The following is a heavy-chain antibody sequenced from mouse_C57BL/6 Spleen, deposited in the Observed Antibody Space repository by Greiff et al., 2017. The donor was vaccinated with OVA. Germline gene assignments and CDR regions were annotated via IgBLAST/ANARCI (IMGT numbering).Heavy chain of an antibody. V-gene: IGHV1-55*01. CDR1: GYTFTSSR. CDR3: ARGTDYSNYFCAMDF. J-gene: IGHJ4*01. Sequence: QVQLQQPGAELVKPGASVQMSCKASGYTFTSSRITWVKQRPGHGLEWIGDIYPGSGSTNYNEKVKSKATLTVDPYYRTAYMQLSSLKSEDSAVWYCARGTDYSNYFCAMDFWGQGTSVTGSS. CDR2: IYPGSGST. D-gene: IGHD2-5*01.